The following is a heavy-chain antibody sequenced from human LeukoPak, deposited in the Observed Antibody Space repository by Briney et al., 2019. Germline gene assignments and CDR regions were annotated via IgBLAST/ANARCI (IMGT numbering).Heavy chain of an antibody. CDR3: AREPENSSSLDY. J-gene: IGHJ4*02. CDR1: GGSISSSSYY. CDR2: IYYSGSP. D-gene: IGHD6-13*01. Sequence: SETLSLTCTASGGSISSSSYYWGWIRQPPGKGLEWIGSIYYSGSPYYNPSLQSRVTISLDTSKNQFSLKLNSVTAADTAVYYCAREPENSSSLDYWGQGTLVTVSS. V-gene: IGHV4-39*07.